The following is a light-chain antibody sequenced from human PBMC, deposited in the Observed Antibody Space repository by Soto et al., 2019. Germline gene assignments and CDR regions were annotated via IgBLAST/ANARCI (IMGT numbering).Light chain of an antibody. CDR2: DAS. V-gene: IGKV3-11*01. CDR1: QSLFSY. J-gene: IGKJ3*01. CDR3: QQRRNIPWT. Sequence: EIVLTQSPATMSLSPGERATLSCRASQSLFSYVAWFQQKPGQAPRLLIYDASNRATGIPARFSGSGSGTDFTLTISSLEPEDFAVYYCQQRRNIPWTFGPGTKVDIK.